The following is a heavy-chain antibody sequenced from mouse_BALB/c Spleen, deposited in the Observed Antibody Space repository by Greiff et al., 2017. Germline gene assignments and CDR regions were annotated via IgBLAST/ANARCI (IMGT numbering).Heavy chain of an antibody. J-gene: IGHJ4*01. CDR2: IYPSDSYT. D-gene: IGHD3-1*01. V-gene: IGHV1-69*02. CDR3: TRSGRYYAMDY. CDR1: GYTFTSYW. Sequence: VQLQQPGAELVRPGASVKLSCKASGYTFTSYWINWVKQRPGQGLEWIGNIYPSDSYTNYNQKFKDKATLTVDKSSSTAYMQLGSPTSEDSAVYYCTRSGRYYAMDYWGQGTSVTVSS.